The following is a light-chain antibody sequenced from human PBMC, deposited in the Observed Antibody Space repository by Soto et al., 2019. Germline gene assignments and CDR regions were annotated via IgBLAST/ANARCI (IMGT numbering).Light chain of an antibody. V-gene: IGKV1-27*01. Sequence: DIQMTQSPSSLSASVGDRVTITCRASQGISNYLAWYQQKPGKVPKLLIYAASTLQSGVPSRFSGSGSGTDFTLTIRSLQPEYVATYYCQKYNSAPWTFVQETKVAIK. CDR2: AAS. CDR3: QKYNSAPWT. CDR1: QGISNY. J-gene: IGKJ1*01.